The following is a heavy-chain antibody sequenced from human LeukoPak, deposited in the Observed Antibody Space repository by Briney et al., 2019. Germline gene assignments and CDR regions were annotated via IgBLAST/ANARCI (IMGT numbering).Heavy chain of an antibody. D-gene: IGHD2-15*01. Sequence: AGGSLRLSCAASGFTFDDYGMSWVRQAPGKGLEWVSAISGSGGSTYYADSVKGRFTISRDNSKNTLYLQMNSLRAEDTAVYYCAKDGDPYCSGGSCYSGGYDPWGQETLVTVSS. J-gene: IGHJ5*02. CDR2: ISGSGGST. V-gene: IGHV3-23*01. CDR1: GFTFDDYG. CDR3: AKDGDPYCSGGSCYSGGYDP.